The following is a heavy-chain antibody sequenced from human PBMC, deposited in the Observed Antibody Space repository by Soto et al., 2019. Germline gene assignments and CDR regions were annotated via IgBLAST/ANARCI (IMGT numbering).Heavy chain of an antibody. CDR2: IYYSGST. V-gene: IGHV4-59*01. CDR1: GGSISSYY. Sequence: SSETLSLTCTVSGGSISSYYWSWIRQPPGKGLEWIGYIYYSGSTNYNPSLKSRVTISVDTSKNQFSLKLSSVTAADTAVYYCARDRYYGSGSYLYYYYYMDVWGKGTTVTVSS. J-gene: IGHJ6*03. D-gene: IGHD3-10*01. CDR3: ARDRYYGSGSYLYYYYYMDV.